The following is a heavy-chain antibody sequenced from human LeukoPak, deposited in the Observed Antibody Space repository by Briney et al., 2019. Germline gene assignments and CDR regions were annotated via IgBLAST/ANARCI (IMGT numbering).Heavy chain of an antibody. V-gene: IGHV3-74*01. D-gene: IGHD3-22*01. CDR2: ISSDGSST. J-gene: IGHJ6*02. CDR1: GFTISDYW. Sequence: GGSLRLSCVASGFTISDYWMHWVRQGPGKGLVWVSRISSDGSSTSYADSMKGRFTISRDNAKNTLYLQMNSLRAEDTAVYYCARDAYYYDSSGYWEGYYGMDVWGQGTTVTVSS. CDR3: ARDAYYYDSSGYWEGYYGMDV.